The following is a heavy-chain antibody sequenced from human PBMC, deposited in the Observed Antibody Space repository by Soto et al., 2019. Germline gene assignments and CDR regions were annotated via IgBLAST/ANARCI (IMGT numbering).Heavy chain of an antibody. J-gene: IGHJ3*02. Sequence: SETLSLTCTVSGGSISSYYWSWIRQPPGKGLEWIGYIYYSGSTNYNPSLKSRVTISVDTSKNQFSLKLSSVTAADTAVYYCARVIEMATMADAFDIWGQGTMVTVSS. CDR2: IYYSGST. CDR3: ARVIEMATMADAFDI. CDR1: GGSISSYY. D-gene: IGHD5-12*01. V-gene: IGHV4-59*01.